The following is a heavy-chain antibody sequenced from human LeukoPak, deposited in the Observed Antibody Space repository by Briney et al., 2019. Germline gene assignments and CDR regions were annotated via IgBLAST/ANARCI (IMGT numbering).Heavy chain of an antibody. D-gene: IGHD5-12*01. CDR3: ARRRGYSGYDDAFDI. CDR1: GFNFDDYA. J-gene: IGHJ3*02. CDR2: ISWNSGSI. Sequence: GRSLRLSCAASGFNFDDYAMHWVRQAPGKGLEWVSGISWNSGSIGYADSVKGRFTISRDNAKNSLYLQMNSLRAEDTAVYYCARRRGYSGYDDAFDIWGQGTMVTVSS. V-gene: IGHV3-9*01.